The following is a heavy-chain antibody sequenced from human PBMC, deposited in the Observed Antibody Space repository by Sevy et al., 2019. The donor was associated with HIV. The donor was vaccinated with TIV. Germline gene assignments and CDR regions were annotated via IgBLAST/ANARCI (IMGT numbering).Heavy chain of an antibody. J-gene: IGHJ6*02. CDR1: GYTFTSYG. V-gene: IGHV1-18*01. CDR3: ARDGHYYGSESSYYYYGMDV. CDR2: ISAYNGNT. D-gene: IGHD3-10*01. Sequence: ASVKVSCKASGYTFTSYGISWVRQAPGQGLEWMGWISAYNGNTNYAQKLQGRVTMTTDTSTSTAYMELRSLRSDDTAVYYCARDGHYYGSESSYYYYGMDVWGQGTTVTVSS.